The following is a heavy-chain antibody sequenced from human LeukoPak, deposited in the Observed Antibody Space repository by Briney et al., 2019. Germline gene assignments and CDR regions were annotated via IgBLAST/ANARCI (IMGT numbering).Heavy chain of an antibody. CDR3: ARHLSGVTGYTYGRGIDY. V-gene: IGHV3-7*01. J-gene: IGHJ4*02. CDR1: RFTFSSYW. Sequence: PGGSLRLSCAASRFTFSSYWMSWVRQAPGKGLEWVVNIKKDGSEKYYVDSVKGRFTISRDNAKTSLYLQMNSLRAEDTAVYYCARHLSGVTGYTYGRGIDYWGQGTLVTVSS. D-gene: IGHD5-18*01. CDR2: IKKDGSEK.